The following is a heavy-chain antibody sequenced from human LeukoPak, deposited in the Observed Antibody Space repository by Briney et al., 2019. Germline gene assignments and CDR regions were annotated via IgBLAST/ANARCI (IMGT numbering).Heavy chain of an antibody. CDR2: IKQDGSEK. J-gene: IGHJ6*02. D-gene: IGHD6-6*01. V-gene: IGHV3-7*01. CDR3: ARSSYYYYNGMDV. Sequence: GGSLRLSCAASGFTFSSYWMSWVRQAPGKGLEWVANIKQDGSEKYYVDSVKGRFTISRDNAKNSLYLQMNSLRAEDTAVYYCARSSYYYYNGMDVWGQGTTVTVSS. CDR1: GFTFSSYW.